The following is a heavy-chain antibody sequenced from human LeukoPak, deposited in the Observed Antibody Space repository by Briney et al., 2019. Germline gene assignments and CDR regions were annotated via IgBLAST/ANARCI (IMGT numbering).Heavy chain of an antibody. CDR3: ARDLESITGTIGYYYGLDV. Sequence: GGSLRLSCAASGFTFTTYWMHWVRQAPGKGLVWVSHINSDGSITSYADSVKGRFAISRDNSKNTMFLQMNSLRAEDTAVYYCARDLESITGTIGYYYGLDVWGRGTTVTVSS. J-gene: IGHJ6*01. CDR1: GFTFTTYW. D-gene: IGHD1-20*01. CDR2: INSDGSIT. V-gene: IGHV3-74*01.